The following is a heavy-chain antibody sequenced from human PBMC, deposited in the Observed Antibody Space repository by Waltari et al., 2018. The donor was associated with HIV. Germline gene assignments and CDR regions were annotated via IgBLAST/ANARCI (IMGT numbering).Heavy chain of an antibody. CDR3: ARGASIGGWVRNDY. Sequence: QLQLQESGPGLVKPSETLSIRCTVSGGSISSSGYYWGWSRQPPGKGLEWIGTIYYSGSTYYNPSLKSRVTISADTSKNQFSLKLSSVTAADTAVYYCARGASIGGWVRNDYWGQGTLVTVSS. J-gene: IGHJ4*02. CDR2: IYYSGST. V-gene: IGHV4-39*07. CDR1: GGSISSSGYY. D-gene: IGHD6-6*01.